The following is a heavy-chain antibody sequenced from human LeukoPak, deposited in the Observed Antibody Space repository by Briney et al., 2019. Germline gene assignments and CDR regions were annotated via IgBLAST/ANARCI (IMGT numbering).Heavy chain of an antibody. Sequence: SETLSLTCAVYGGSFSGYYWSWIRQPPGKGLEWIGEINHSGNTDYNPSLKSRVTISVDTSKNQFSLKLSSVTAADTAVYYCARETSQKGAHYMNVWGKGTTITISS. J-gene: IGHJ6*03. D-gene: IGHD3-16*01. CDR1: GGSFSGYY. CDR2: INHSGNT. CDR3: ARETSQKGAHYMNV. V-gene: IGHV4-34*01.